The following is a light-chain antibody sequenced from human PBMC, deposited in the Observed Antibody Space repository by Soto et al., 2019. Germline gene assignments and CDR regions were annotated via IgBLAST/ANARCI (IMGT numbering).Light chain of an antibody. Sequence: SYELTQPPSVSVAPGKTARITCGGNNIGSKSVHWYQQKPGQAPVLVIYYNSDRPSGIPERFSGSNSGTTATLTISRVEAGDEPDYYCQVGDSVSDNGVFGGGPNPTVL. V-gene: IGLV3-21*04. CDR3: QVGDSVSDNGV. CDR2: YNS. J-gene: IGLJ3*02. CDR1: NIGSKS.